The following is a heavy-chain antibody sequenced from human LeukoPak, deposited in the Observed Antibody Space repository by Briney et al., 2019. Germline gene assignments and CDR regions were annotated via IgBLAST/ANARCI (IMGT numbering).Heavy chain of an antibody. D-gene: IGHD3-9*01. Sequence: GGALRLSCAASGFTFIGYSLNWVRQAPGKGREWVSSISSSSSYIYYADSAKGRFTISRDNAKNSLYLQMNSLRDEDTAVYYCARDRLRYFDGLLSLEAPPIYYYYYYMDVWGKGTTVTISS. J-gene: IGHJ6*03. CDR3: ARDRLRYFDGLLSLEAPPIYYYYYYMDV. CDR2: ISSSSSYI. CDR1: GFTFIGYS. V-gene: IGHV3-21*01.